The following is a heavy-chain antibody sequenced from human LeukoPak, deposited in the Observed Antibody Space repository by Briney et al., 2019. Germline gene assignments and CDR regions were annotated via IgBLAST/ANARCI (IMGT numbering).Heavy chain of an antibody. Sequence: GGSLRLSCAASGFTFSSYSMNWVRQAPGKGLEWVSSISSSSSYIYYADSVKGRFTISRDNAKNSLYLQMNSLRAEDTAVYYCAREGGFRLAAANDYWGQGTLVTVSS. CDR1: GFTFSSYS. V-gene: IGHV3-21*01. J-gene: IGHJ4*02. CDR2: ISSSSSYI. D-gene: IGHD6-13*01. CDR3: AREGGFRLAAANDY.